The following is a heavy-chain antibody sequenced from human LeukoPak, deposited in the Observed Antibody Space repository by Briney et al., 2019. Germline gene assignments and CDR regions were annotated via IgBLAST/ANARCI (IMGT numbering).Heavy chain of an antibody. CDR2: ISTTGGTT. V-gene: IGHV3-23*01. CDR3: AKNGDRGAYCSGGTCYPYYYYYMDV. D-gene: IGHD2-15*01. CDR1: GLTFSSYG. Sequence: GGTLRLSCAASGLTFSSYGMSWVRQAPGRGLEWVSAISTTGGTTYYADSVRGRFTISRANSRNTLYLQMNSLRAEDTAIYYCAKNGDRGAYCSGGTCYPYYYYYMDVWGKGTTVTISS. J-gene: IGHJ6*03.